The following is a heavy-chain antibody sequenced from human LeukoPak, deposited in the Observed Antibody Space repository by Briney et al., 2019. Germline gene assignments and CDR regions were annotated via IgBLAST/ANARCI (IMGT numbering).Heavy chain of an antibody. CDR2: IYSDDDK. CDR1: GFSLSTSGLG. Sequence: SCPTLSKTTPILTLTCTFSGFSLSTSGLGVSWIRQPPGKALAWPALIYSDDDKRYTPSLKSTLNITKDTSKNQVVLTMTHMDPVDTATYFCALFSSCSSGWYYFDHWGQGTLVTVSS. CDR3: ALFSSCSSGWYYFDH. V-gene: IGHV2-5*02. J-gene: IGHJ4*02. D-gene: IGHD6-19*01.